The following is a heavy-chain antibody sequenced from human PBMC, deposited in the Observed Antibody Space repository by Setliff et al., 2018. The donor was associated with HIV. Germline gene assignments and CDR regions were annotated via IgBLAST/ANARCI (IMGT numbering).Heavy chain of an antibody. CDR2: INPKSDGT. V-gene: IGHV1-2*04. D-gene: IGHD2-2*01. CDR3: ARAGGGATDQAFDI. J-gene: IGHJ3*02. CDR1: GYSFTDYY. Sequence: ASVKVSCKASGYSFTDYYIHWVRQAPGQGLEWMGWINPKSDGTNYAQKFQGWITMTRDTSISTAYMELSNLRSDDTAVYYCARAGGGATDQAFDIWGQGTMVTV.